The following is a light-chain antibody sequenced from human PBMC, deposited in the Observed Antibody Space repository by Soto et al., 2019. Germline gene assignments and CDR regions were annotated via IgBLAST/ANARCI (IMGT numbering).Light chain of an antibody. CDR1: SSDVGSYNL. J-gene: IGLJ1*01. CDR3: CSYAGSSTPYV. Sequence: QSVLTQPASVSGSPGQSITISCTGTSSDVGSYNLVSWYQQHPGKATKLMIYEVSKRTSGVSNRFSGSKSGNTASLTISGLQAEDEADYYCCSYAGSSTPYVFGTGTKLTVL. CDR2: EVS. V-gene: IGLV2-23*02.